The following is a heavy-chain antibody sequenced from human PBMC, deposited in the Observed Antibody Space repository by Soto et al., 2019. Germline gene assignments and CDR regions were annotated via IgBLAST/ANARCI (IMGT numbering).Heavy chain of an antibody. D-gene: IGHD3-3*01. CDR3: ARCSDFWSGYPWFDP. J-gene: IGHJ5*02. CDR1: GGSISSSSYY. CDR2: IYYSGAT. V-gene: IGHV4-39*01. Sequence: SETLSLTCTVSGGSISSSSYYWGWIRQPPGKGLEWIGTIYYSGATYYNPSLKSRVTISVDTSKNEFSLNLRSVTAAGTAVYYCARCSDFWSGYPWFDPWGQGTLVTVSS.